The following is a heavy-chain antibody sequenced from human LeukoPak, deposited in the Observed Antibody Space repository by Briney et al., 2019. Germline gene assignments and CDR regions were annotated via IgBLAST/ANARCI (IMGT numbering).Heavy chain of an antibody. CDR1: GFTFSSYA. D-gene: IGHD3-22*01. J-gene: IGHJ1*01. CDR3: ARDHYYDSSGFVKH. Sequence: GGSLRLSCAASGFTFSSYAMSWVRQAPGKGLEWVSAISGSGGSTYYADSVKGRFTISRDNSKNTLYLQMNSLRAEDTAVYYCARDHYYDSSGFVKHWGQGTLVTVSS. V-gene: IGHV3-23*01. CDR2: ISGSGGST.